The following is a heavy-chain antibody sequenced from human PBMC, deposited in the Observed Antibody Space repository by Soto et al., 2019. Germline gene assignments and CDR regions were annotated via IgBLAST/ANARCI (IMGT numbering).Heavy chain of an antibody. Sequence: ASVKVSCKASGYSFTGYYIHWLRRAPGQGPEWMGWINPNTGDAKYAQKFQGWVTLTRDTSISTAYMEMKRLKSDDTAVFYCVREGGTLGHSLGELFPTQNYHYYGMDVWGQGTTVTVSS. V-gene: IGHV1-2*04. CDR2: INPNTGDA. D-gene: IGHD3-10*01. J-gene: IGHJ6*02. CDR1: GYSFTGYY. CDR3: VREGGTLGHSLGELFPTQNYHYYGMDV.